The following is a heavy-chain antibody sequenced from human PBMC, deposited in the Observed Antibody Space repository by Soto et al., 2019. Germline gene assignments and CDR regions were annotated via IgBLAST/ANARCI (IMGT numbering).Heavy chain of an antibody. V-gene: IGHV3-33*01. CDR2: IWYDGSKT. Sequence: QVQMVESGGGVVQPGRSLRLSCAASGFTFNRYGMHWVRQAPGKGLEWLTMIWYDGSKTNYAESVKGRFTISRDNSRNTVHLQMDSLRVEDTAVYYCARDHKIQRGNWFDPWGQGTVVTVSP. CDR3: ARDHKIQRGNWFDP. J-gene: IGHJ5*02. CDR1: GFTFNRYG. D-gene: IGHD5-18*01.